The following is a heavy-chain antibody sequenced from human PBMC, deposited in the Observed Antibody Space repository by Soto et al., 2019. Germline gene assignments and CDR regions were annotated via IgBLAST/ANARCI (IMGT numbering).Heavy chain of an antibody. J-gene: IGHJ6*03. Sequence: PGGSLRLSCAASGFTFSSYSMNWVRQAPGKGLEWVSSISSSSSSTYYADSVKGRFTISRDNSKNTLYLQMNSLRAEDTAVYYCARVLGGIAVAEYYYMDVWGKGTTVTVSS. CDR3: ARVLGGIAVAEYYYMDV. V-gene: IGHV3-21*01. CDR2: ISSSSSST. CDR1: GFTFSSYS. D-gene: IGHD6-19*01.